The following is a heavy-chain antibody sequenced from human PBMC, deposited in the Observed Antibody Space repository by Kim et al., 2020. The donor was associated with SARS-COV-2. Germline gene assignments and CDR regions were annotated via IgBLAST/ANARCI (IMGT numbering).Heavy chain of an antibody. CDR2: FDPEDGET. J-gene: IGHJ6*02. CDR3: ATAIAVAGTTIHYYYGMDV. Sequence: ASVKVSCKVSGYTLTELSMHWVRQAPGKGLEWMGGFDPEDGETTYAQKFQGRVTMTEDTSTDTAYMELSSLRSEDTAVYYCATAIAVAGTTIHYYYGMDVWGQGTPVTVSS. CDR1: GYTLTELS. V-gene: IGHV1-24*01. D-gene: IGHD6-19*01.